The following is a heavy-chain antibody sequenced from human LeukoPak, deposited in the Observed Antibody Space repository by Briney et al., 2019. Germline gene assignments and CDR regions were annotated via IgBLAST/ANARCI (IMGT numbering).Heavy chain of an antibody. CDR2: SAYNGNT. J-gene: IGHJ4*02. Sequence: GASVKVSCKASGHTFTNYGFNWVRQAPGQGLEWMGNSAYNGNTNYAQKFQDRVTMTTDTSTSTAYMELRSLRSDDTAVYYCARYNSMFRGVTTSDYWGQGTLVTVSS. CDR3: ARYNSMFRGVTTSDY. D-gene: IGHD3-10*01. V-gene: IGHV1-18*01. CDR1: GHTFTNYG.